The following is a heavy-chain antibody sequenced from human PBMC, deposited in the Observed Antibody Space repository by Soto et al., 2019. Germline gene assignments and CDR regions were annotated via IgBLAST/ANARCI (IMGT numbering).Heavy chain of an antibody. J-gene: IGHJ4*02. D-gene: IGHD6-6*01. CDR2: IYYSGST. Sequence: PSETLSLTCSVSGGSLSSSSYYWGWIRQPPGKGLEWIGSIYYSGSTYNNPSLKSRGTISVDTSKNQFSLQLSSVTAADTAVYYWARHIAARILDYWGQGTLVTVS. V-gene: IGHV4-39*01. CDR1: GGSLSSSSYY. CDR3: ARHIAARILDY.